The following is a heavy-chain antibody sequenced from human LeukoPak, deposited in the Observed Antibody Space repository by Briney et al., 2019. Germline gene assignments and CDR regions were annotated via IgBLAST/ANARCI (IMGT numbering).Heavy chain of an antibody. CDR2: IIPIFGSA. CDR3: ARGRVVRGVIYDYYYYYMDV. J-gene: IGHJ6*03. Sequence: SVKVSCTASGATFSSYAISWVRQAPRHGLEWRGGIIPIFGSANYAQKFQGRVAITTDESTSTAYMELSSLRSEDTAVDYCARGRVVRGVIYDYYYYYMDVWGKGTTVTVSS. CDR1: GATFSSYA. D-gene: IGHD3-10*01. V-gene: IGHV1-69*05.